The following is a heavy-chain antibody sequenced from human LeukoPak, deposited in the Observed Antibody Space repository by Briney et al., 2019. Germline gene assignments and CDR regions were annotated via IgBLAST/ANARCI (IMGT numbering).Heavy chain of an antibody. V-gene: IGHV3-48*02. Sequence: PGGSLRLSYAASGFTFSSYTMNWVRQAPGEGLQWVSTVSASSNIHYSDSVKGRFTISRDNARNSLYLQMNSLRDEDTAVYYCARDGLHTAHFDYWGQGTLVTVSS. CDR3: ARDGLHTAHFDY. D-gene: IGHD5-18*01. CDR1: GFTFSSYT. CDR2: VSASSNI. J-gene: IGHJ4*02.